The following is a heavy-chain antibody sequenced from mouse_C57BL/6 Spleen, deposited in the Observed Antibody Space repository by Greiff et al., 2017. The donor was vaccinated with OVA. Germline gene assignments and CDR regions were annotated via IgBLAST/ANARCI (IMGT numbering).Heavy chain of an antibody. CDR3: AREYDYDAMDY. CDR2: INPGSGGT. V-gene: IGHV1-54*01. CDR1: GYAFTNYL. D-gene: IGHD5-2*01. J-gene: IGHJ4*01. Sequence: VQLQQSGAELVRPGTSVKVSCKASGYAFTNYLIAWVKQRPGQGLEWIGVINPGSGGTNYNEKFKGKATLTADKSSSTAYMQLSSLTSEDSAVYFWAREYDYDAMDYWGQGTSVTVSS.